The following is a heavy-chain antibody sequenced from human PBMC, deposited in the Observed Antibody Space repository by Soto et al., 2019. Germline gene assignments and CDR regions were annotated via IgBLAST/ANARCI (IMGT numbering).Heavy chain of an antibody. CDR1: GGSFSGYH. J-gene: IGHJ3*02. V-gene: IGHV4-34*01. CDR3: ARHLWAQQWLVRAFDI. CDR2: IYHSGST. D-gene: IGHD6-19*01. Sequence: SETLSLTCAVYGGSFSGYHWSWIRQPPGKGLEWIGEIYHSGSTYYNPSLKSRVTISVDTSKNQFSLKLSSVTAADTVVYYCARHLWAQQWLVRAFDIWGQGTMVTVSS.